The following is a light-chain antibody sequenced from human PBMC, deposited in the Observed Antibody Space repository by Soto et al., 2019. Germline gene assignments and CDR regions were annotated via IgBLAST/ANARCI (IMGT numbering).Light chain of an antibody. CDR2: GAS. V-gene: IGKV3-20*01. CDR1: QSVSSSY. CDR3: QQDGSSPRT. Sequence: EIVLTQSPGTLSLSPGERATLSCRASQSVSSSYLAWYQQKPGQAPRLLIYGASSRATGIPDRCSGSGSGTDSTVTISSLEPEDVAVYYCQQDGSSPRTFGQGTKVEIK. J-gene: IGKJ1*01.